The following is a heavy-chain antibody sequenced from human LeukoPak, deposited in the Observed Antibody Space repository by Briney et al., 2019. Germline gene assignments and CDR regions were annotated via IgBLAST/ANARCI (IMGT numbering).Heavy chain of an antibody. CDR1: GGSITKSSYF. V-gene: IGHV4-39*07. Sequence: SETLSLTCSVSGGSITKSSYFWGWIRQPPGKGLEWIGSIYHSGSTYYNPSLKSRVTISVDTSKNQFSLKLSSVTAADTAVYYCARYYDSSGYYHWGQGTLVTVSS. CDR3: ARYYDSSGYYH. CDR2: IYHSGST. J-gene: IGHJ5*02. D-gene: IGHD3-22*01.